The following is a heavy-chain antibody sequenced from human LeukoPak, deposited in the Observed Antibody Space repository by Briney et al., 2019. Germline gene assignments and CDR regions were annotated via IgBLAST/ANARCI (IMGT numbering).Heavy chain of an antibody. CDR3: ARIGYCSSECWFDP. D-gene: IGHD2-2*01. Sequence: PSETLSLTCTVSGGSISSYYWSWIRQPPGKGLEWIGYIYYSGSTNYNPSLKSRVTISVDTSKNQFSLKLSSVTAADTAVYYCARIGYCSSECWFDPWGQGTLVTVSS. J-gene: IGHJ5*02. CDR1: GGSISSYY. V-gene: IGHV4-59*08. CDR2: IYYSGST.